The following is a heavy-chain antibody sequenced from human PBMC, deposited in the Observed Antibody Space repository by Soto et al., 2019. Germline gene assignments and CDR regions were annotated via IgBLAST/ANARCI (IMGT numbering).Heavy chain of an antibody. CDR3: AAAGGIVGATIGEFDY. CDR1: GFTFTSSA. D-gene: IGHD1-26*01. J-gene: IGHJ4*02. CDR2: IVVGSGNT. Sequence: QMQLVQSGPEVKKPGTSVKVSCKASGFTFTSSAVQWVRQARGQRLEWIGWIVVGSGNTNYAQKFQERVTITRDMSTSTAYMELSSLRSEDTAVYYCAAAGGIVGATIGEFDYWGQGTLVTVSS. V-gene: IGHV1-58*01.